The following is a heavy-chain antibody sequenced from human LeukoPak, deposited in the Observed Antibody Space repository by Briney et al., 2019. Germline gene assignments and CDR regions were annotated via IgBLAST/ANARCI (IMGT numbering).Heavy chain of an antibody. D-gene: IGHD3-10*01. CDR3: AKAYPLLWFGELWLAY. CDR1: GFTFSSYA. Sequence: GGSLRLSCAASGFTFSSYAMSWVRQAPGKRLEWVSAISGSGGSTYYADSVKGRFTISRDNSKNTLYLQMNSLRAEDTAVYYCAKAYPLLWFGELWLAYWGQGTLVTVSS. CDR2: ISGSGGST. J-gene: IGHJ4*02. V-gene: IGHV3-23*01.